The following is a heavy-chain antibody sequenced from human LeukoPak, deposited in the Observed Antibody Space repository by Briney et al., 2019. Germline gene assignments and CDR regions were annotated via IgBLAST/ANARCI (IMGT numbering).Heavy chain of an antibody. CDR1: GFTFSNYW. J-gene: IGHJ4*02. CDR3: ARETIAAAYFDY. CDR2: INRDGSEK. D-gene: IGHD6-13*01. Sequence: PGGSLRLSCAASGFTFSNYWMNWVRQAPGKGLEWVANINRDGSEKYYVDSVKGRFTISRDNAKKSVYLQVNGLRAEDTGLYYCARETIAAAYFDYWGQGILVTVSS. V-gene: IGHV3-7*01.